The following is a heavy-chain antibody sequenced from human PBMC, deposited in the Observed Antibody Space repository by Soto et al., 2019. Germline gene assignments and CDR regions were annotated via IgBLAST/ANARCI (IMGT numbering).Heavy chain of an antibody. D-gene: IGHD6-6*01. Sequence: EVQLVESGGGLVQPGRSLRLSCAASGFSFDGYAMNWVRQPPGKGLEWVSGISWNSGNIDYADSVKGRFTISRDNAKNPLYLNMNSLGAEDTALYYCVKASTYSSSQGWFDPWGQGTMVTVSS. CDR3: VKASTYSSSQGWFDP. V-gene: IGHV3-9*01. CDR2: ISWNSGNI. J-gene: IGHJ5*02. CDR1: GFSFDGYA.